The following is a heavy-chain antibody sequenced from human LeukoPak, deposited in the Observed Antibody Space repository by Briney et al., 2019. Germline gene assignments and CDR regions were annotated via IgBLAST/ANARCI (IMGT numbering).Heavy chain of an antibody. D-gene: IGHD4-23*01. Sequence: PGRSLRLSCAASGFTFSSYGMHWVRQAPGKGLEWVAVIWYGGSNKYYADSVKGRFTISRDNSKNTLYLQMNSLRAEDTAVYYCAKDLYYGGNSYYFDYWGQGTLVTVSS. CDR2: IWYGGSNK. CDR3: AKDLYYGGNSYYFDY. V-gene: IGHV3-30*18. CDR1: GFTFSSYG. J-gene: IGHJ4*02.